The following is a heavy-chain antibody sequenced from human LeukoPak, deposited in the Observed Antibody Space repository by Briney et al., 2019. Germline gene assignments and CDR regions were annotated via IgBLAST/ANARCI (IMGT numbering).Heavy chain of an antibody. D-gene: IGHD6-13*01. CDR3: ARGLAAAGTWDNWFDP. Sequence: ASVKVSCKASGYTFTSYGISWVRQAPGQGLEWMGWINPNSGGTNYAQKFQGRVTMTRDTSISTAYMELSRLRSDDTAVYYCARGLAAAGTWDNWFDPWGQGTLVTVSS. J-gene: IGHJ5*02. CDR2: INPNSGGT. V-gene: IGHV1-2*02. CDR1: GYTFTSYG.